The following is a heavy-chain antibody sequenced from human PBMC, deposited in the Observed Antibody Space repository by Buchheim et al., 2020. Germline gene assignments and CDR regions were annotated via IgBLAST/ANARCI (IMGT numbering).Heavy chain of an antibody. CDR3: ARGGLRAT. J-gene: IGHJ5*02. D-gene: IGHD3-16*01. CDR2: IYYSGTT. V-gene: IGHV4-30-4*01. Sequence: QVQLQESGPGLVKPSQTLSLTCTVSGGSISSADYYWNWIRQPPGKGLEWIGYIYYSGTTYYNPSLESRVTISLDTSKNQFSLKLSSVTAADTAAYYCARGGLRATWGQGIL. CDR1: GGSISSADYY.